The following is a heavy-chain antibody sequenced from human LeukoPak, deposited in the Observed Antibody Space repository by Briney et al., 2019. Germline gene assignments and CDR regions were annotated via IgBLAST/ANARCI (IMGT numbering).Heavy chain of an antibody. J-gene: IGHJ4*02. V-gene: IGHV3-23*01. D-gene: IGHD3-16*01. CDR2: ISGNGDIT. Sequence: GALRLSCAASGFTFSNYAMSWVRQAPGKGLEWVSAISGNGDITYHTDSVKGRFTISRDNSKNTLYLQMNSLRAEDTAIYYCAKVTGGDMITYGGLDYWGQGTLVTVSS. CDR3: AKVTGGDMITYGGLDY. CDR1: GFTFSNYA.